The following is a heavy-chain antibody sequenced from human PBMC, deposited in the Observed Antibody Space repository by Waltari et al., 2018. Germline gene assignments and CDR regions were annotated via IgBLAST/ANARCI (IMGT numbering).Heavy chain of an antibody. CDR1: GFSVSRNY. D-gene: IGHD2-2*01. V-gene: IGHV3-53*01. CDR2: IYTDGTA. Sequence: VQLVESGGGLMQPGGSLRLSCAASGFSVSRNYMSWVRQAPGKGLECVSLIYTDGTAYYAHSVKGRFTISRDNSKNTLNLQMNSLRAEDTAVYYCTREDQGQPGGYWGQGTLVTVSS. CDR3: TREDQGQPGGY. J-gene: IGHJ4*02.